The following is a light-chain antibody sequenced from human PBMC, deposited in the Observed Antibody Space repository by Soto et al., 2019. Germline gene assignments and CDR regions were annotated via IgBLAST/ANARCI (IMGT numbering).Light chain of an antibody. J-gene: IGKJ4*01. V-gene: IGKV1-12*01. CDR1: QGISSW. CDR3: QQTNSPPLT. Sequence: DIHMTQSPSFVSASVGDRVTITCRASQGISSWLAWYQQKPGKAPNLLIYAASRLYIEVPSRFSGSGSGTDFTLTISSLQPEDFATYYCQQTNSPPLTFGGGTKVEI. CDR2: AAS.